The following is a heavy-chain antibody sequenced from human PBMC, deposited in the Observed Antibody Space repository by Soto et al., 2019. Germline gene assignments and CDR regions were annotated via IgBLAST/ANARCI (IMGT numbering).Heavy chain of an antibody. CDR3: ARELDGAVAGTGFDY. CDR1: GYTFTSYG. Sequence: ASVKVSCKASGYTFTSYGISWVRQAPGQGLEWMGWISAYNGNTNYAQKLQGRVTMTTDTSTSIAYMELRSLRSDDTAVYYCARELDGAVAGTGFDYWGQGTLVTVAS. J-gene: IGHJ4*02. V-gene: IGHV1-18*01. D-gene: IGHD6-19*01. CDR2: ISAYNGNT.